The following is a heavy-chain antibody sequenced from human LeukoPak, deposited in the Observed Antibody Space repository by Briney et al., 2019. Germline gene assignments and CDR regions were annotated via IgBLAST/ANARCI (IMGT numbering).Heavy chain of an antibody. CDR1: GFTFSRYA. CDR2: ISGSGGST. D-gene: IGHD3-3*01. Sequence: PGGSLRLSCAASGFTFSRYAMSWVRQAPGKGLEWVSAISGSGGSTYYADSVKGRFTISRDNSKNTLYLQMNSLRAEDTAVYYCAKDGGFWSGYYIHFFDYWGQGTLVTVSS. V-gene: IGHV3-23*01. J-gene: IGHJ4*02. CDR3: AKDGGFWSGYYIHFFDY.